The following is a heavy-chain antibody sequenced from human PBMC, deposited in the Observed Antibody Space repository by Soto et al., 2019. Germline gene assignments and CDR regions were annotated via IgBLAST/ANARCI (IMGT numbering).Heavy chain of an antibody. D-gene: IGHD3-22*01. J-gene: IGHJ6*02. CDR3: AKDLGSRFTMIVVVQHYYYYGMDV. CDR1: GFTFSSYG. CDR2: ISYDGSNK. Sequence: QVQLVESGGGVVQPGRSLRLSCAASGFTFSSYGMHWVRQAPGKGLEWVAVISYDGSNKYYADSVKGRFTISRDNSKNTLYLQMNSLRAEDTAVYYCAKDLGSRFTMIVVVQHYYYYGMDVWGQGTTVTVSS. V-gene: IGHV3-30*18.